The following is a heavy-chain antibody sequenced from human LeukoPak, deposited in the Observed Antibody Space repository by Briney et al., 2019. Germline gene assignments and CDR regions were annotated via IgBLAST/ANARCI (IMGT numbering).Heavy chain of an antibody. CDR2: ISYDGSNK. V-gene: IGHV3-30-3*01. CDR1: GFTFSSYA. D-gene: IGHD4-23*01. Sequence: GGSLRLSCAASGFTFSSYAMHWVRQAAGKGLEWVAVISYDGSNKYCADSVKGRFTISRDNSKNTLYLQMNSLRAEDTAVYYCARPTTVVTSYDAFDIWGQGTTVTVSS. CDR3: ARPTTVVTSYDAFDI. J-gene: IGHJ3*02.